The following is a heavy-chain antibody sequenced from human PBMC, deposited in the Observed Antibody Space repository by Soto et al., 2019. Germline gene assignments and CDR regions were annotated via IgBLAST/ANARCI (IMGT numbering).Heavy chain of an antibody. V-gene: IGHV3-30-3*01. J-gene: IGHJ4*02. D-gene: IGHD7-27*01. CDR3: ARDPKTSGGQHWAFNYFDS. Sequence: GGSLRLSCAASGFSFSISPMHWVRQAPGKGPEWVALISYDGTNKFYADSVKGRFTISRDNSRSTLYLQVDSLRPEDAAVYYCARDPKTSGGQHWAFNYFDSWGQGTLVTVS. CDR1: GFSFSISP. CDR2: ISYDGTNK.